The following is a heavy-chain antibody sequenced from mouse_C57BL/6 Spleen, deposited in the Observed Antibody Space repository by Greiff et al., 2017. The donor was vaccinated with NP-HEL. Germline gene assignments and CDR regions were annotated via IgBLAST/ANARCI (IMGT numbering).Heavy chain of an antibody. CDR3: ARDAGAKAMDY. J-gene: IGHJ4*01. V-gene: IGHV7-1*01. Sequence: EVQGVESGGGLVQSGRSLRLSCATSGFTFSDFYMEWVRQAPGKGLEWIAASRNKANDYTTEYSASGKGRFIVSRDTSQSILYLQMNALRAEDTAIYYCARDAGAKAMDYWGQGTSVTVSS. CDR2: SRNKANDYTT. CDR1: GFTFSDFY.